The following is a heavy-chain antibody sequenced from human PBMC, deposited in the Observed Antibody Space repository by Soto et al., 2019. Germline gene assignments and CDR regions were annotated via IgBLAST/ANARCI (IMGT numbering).Heavy chain of an antibody. CDR1: GYSFAGYW. D-gene: IGHD3-22*01. CDR3: AKQIYDSDTGPNFQYYFDS. V-gene: IGHV5-10-1*01. Sequence: PGESLKISCKGSGYSFAGYWITWVRQKPGKGLEWMGRIDPSDSQTYYSPSFRGHVTISATKSITTVFLQWSSLRASDTAMYYCAKQIYDSDTGPNFQYYFDSWGQGTPVTVSS. CDR2: IDPSDSQT. J-gene: IGHJ4*02.